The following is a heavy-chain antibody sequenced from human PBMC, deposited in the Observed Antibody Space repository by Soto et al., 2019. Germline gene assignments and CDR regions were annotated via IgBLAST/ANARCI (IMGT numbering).Heavy chain of an antibody. V-gene: IGHV3-43*02. Sequence: GGSLRLSCAASGFTFDDYAMHWVRQAPGKGLEWVSLISGDGGSTYYADSVKGRFTISRDNSKNSLYLKMNSLRTEDSALYYCAKDRRGGYSYGYYYYYGMDVWGQGTTVTVSS. CDR2: ISGDGGST. CDR1: GFTFDDYA. D-gene: IGHD5-18*01. J-gene: IGHJ6*02. CDR3: AKDRRGGYSYGYYYYYGMDV.